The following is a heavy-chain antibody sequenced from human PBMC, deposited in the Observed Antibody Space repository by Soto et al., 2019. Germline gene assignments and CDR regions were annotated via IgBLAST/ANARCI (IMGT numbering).Heavy chain of an antibody. J-gene: IGHJ4*02. V-gene: IGHV4-59*13. CDR1: GVSISSSS. CDR2: VHYTGRP. CDR3: ARGGYSGNDAFDF. D-gene: IGHD1-26*01. Sequence: QVQLQESGPGLVKPSETLSLTCTVSGVSISSSSWSWIRQSPGKELEWIGYVHYTGRPTYRPSLRSRVTISVDTSTNQQFFLTLSSVTAADTAVYFCARGGYSGNDAFDFWGQGIQVTVSS.